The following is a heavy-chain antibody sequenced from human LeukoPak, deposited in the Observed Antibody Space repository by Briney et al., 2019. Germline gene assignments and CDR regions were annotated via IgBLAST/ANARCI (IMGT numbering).Heavy chain of an antibody. CDR1: GGSMSNIYY. CDR3: ARRVVVTASMLDAFDI. CDR2: IFYSGIT. J-gene: IGHJ3*02. D-gene: IGHD2-21*02. V-gene: IGHV4-39*07. Sequence: PSETLSLTCNVSGGSMSNIYYWGWIRQPPGKGLEWIGNIFYSGITYYNPSLRSRVTISVDTSKNQFSLKLRSVTAADTAVYYCARRVVVTASMLDAFDIWGQGTMVTVSS.